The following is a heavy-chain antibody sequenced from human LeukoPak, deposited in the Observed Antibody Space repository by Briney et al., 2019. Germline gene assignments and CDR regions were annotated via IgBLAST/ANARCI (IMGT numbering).Heavy chain of an antibody. J-gene: IGHJ4*02. CDR2: INHSGST. D-gene: IGHD3-9*01. CDR1: GGSFSGYY. Sequence: SETLSLTCAVYGGSFSGYYWSWIRQPPGKGLEWIGEINHSGSTNYNPSLKSRVTISVDTSKNQFSLKLSSVTAADTAVYYCASYRGYYDILTGYYTGTYFDYWGQGTLVTVSS. V-gene: IGHV4-34*01. CDR3: ASYRGYYDILTGYYTGTYFDY.